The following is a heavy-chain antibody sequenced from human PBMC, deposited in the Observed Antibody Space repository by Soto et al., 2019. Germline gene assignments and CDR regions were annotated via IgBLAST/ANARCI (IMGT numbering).Heavy chain of an antibody. CDR1: GFTFSDSA. CDR3: TRRLVGGRVY. CDR2: IRSKPNTDAT. D-gene: IGHD2-15*01. J-gene: IGHJ4*02. Sequence: GGSLRLSCAASGFTFSDSAMHWVRQASGKGLEWVGRIRSKPNTDATAYAASVKGRFTISRDDSKNTAYLQMNSLKTEDTAVYYCTRRLVGGRVYWGQGTLVTVSS. V-gene: IGHV3-73*01.